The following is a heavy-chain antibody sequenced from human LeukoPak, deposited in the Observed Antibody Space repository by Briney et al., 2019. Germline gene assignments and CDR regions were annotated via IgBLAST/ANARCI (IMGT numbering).Heavy chain of an antibody. Sequence: SETLSLTCTVSGGSISSNSYYWGWIRQPPGKGLEWIGSIYYSGSTNYNPPLKSRVTISVDTSKNQFSLKLSSVTAADTAVYYCARVVAATLGGGASAFDIWGQGTMVTVSS. CDR1: GGSISSNSYY. CDR2: IYYSGST. V-gene: IGHV4-39*07. J-gene: IGHJ3*02. CDR3: ARVVAATLGGGASAFDI. D-gene: IGHD2-15*01.